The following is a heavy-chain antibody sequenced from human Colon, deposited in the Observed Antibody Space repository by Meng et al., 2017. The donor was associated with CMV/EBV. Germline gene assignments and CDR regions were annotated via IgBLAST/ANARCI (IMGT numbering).Heavy chain of an antibody. J-gene: IGHJ4*02. D-gene: IGHD2-2*01. CDR2: INQDGSDT. CDR3: ARHECSKSNCYDY. CDR1: GFTFSRYW. V-gene: IGHV3-7*01. Sequence: GESLKISCAASGFTFSRYWMNWVRQAPEKGLEWVAIINQDGSDTYYADSVKGRFTISRDNAKNSLYLQMNSLRGEDTAVYYCARHECSKSNCYDYWGQGSLVTVSS.